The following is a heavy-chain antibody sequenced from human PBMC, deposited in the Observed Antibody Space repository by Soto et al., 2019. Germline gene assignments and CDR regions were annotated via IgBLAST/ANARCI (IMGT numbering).Heavy chain of an antibody. J-gene: IGHJ4*02. CDR3: ARDRSAGGLDS. D-gene: IGHD6-25*01. CDR1: GGSISSFY. V-gene: IGHV4-59*01. Sequence: SETLSLTCTLSGGSISSFYWSWIRQPPGKGLEWIGHIYHSGSANYNPSLRSRVTLSVDTSQNQFSLKLSSVTAADTAVYFCARDRSAGGLDSWGQGTLVTVSS. CDR2: IYHSGSA.